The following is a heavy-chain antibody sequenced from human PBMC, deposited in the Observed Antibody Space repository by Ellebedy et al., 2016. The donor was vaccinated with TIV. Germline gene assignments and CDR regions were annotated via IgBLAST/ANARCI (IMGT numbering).Heavy chain of an antibody. CDR2: INSDGSST. Sequence: GESLKISCAASGFPFSSYWMHWVRQAPGKGLVWVSRINSDGSSTSYADSVKGRFTISRDNAKNTLYLQMNSLRAEDTAVYYCVRDKYTMNRFDPWGQGTLVTVSS. J-gene: IGHJ5*02. CDR3: VRDKYTMNRFDP. V-gene: IGHV3-74*01. CDR1: GFPFSSYW. D-gene: IGHD3-10*01.